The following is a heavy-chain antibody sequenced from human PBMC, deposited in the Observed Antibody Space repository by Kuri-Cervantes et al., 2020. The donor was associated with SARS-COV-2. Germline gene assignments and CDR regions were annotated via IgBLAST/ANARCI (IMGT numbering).Heavy chain of an antibody. CDR2: IIPIFGTA. D-gene: IGHD3-3*01. Sequence: SVNVSCKASGGTFSSYAISWVRQAPGQGREWMGGIIPIFGTANYAQKFHGRVTITADESTRKAYMELSSLRSEDTAVYYCARGGSGYYYYYYYGMDVWGQGTTVTVSS. J-gene: IGHJ6*02. CDR3: ARGGSGYYYYYYYGMDV. CDR1: GGTFSSYA. V-gene: IGHV1-69*13.